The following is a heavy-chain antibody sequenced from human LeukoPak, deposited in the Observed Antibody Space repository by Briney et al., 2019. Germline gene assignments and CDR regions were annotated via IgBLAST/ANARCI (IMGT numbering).Heavy chain of an antibody. J-gene: IGHJ4*02. Sequence: ASVKVSCKASAYPFTDFYLHWVRQAPGQGLEYMGWINPNSGATDYAQKFQGRVTMTRDTSITTAYMELSRLRSDDTAVYYCARGGSALGYWGQGTLVTVSS. CDR1: AYPFTDFY. V-gene: IGHV1-2*02. D-gene: IGHD3-10*01. CDR2: INPNSGAT. CDR3: ARGGSALGY.